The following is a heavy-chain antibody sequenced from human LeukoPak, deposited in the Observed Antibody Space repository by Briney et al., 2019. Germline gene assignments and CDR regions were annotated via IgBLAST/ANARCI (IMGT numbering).Heavy chain of an antibody. CDR1: GYTFTGYY. CDR2: INPNSGGT. CDR3: ARDTSGGKVVDY. J-gene: IGHJ4*02. Sequence: ASVKVSFKASGYTFTGYYMHWVRQAPGQGGEWMGWINPNSGGTNYAQKFQGRVTMTRDTSISTAYMELSRLRSDDTAVYYCARDTSGGKVVDYWGQGTLVTVSS. D-gene: IGHD4-23*01. V-gene: IGHV1-2*02.